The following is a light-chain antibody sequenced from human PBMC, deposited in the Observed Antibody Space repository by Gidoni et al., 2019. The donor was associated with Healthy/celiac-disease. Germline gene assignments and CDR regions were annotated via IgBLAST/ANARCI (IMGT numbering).Light chain of an antibody. J-gene: IGKJ2*01. CDR3: QQYNNWPPRYT. CDR2: VAS. V-gene: IGKV3-15*01. CDR1: KSVSSN. Sequence: ELVMPQSPATLSVSPGERATLSCRASKSVSSNLAWYQQKPGQAPRLLIYVASTRATGIPARFSGSGSGTECTLTISSLQSEDFAVYYCQQYNNWPPRYTVXXXTKLEIK.